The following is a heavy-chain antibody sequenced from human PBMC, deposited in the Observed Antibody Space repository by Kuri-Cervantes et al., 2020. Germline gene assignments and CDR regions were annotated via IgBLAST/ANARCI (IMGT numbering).Heavy chain of an antibody. J-gene: IGHJ4*02. CDR1: GGSISSGGYY. D-gene: IGHD2-15*01. Sequence: SETLSLTCTVSGGSISSGGYYWSWIRQHPGKGLEWIGYIYYSGSTYYNPSLKSLVTISVDTSKNQFSLKLSSVTAADTAVYYCAGSVVVAAAFDYWGQGTLVTVSS. CDR2: IYYSGST. CDR3: AGSVVVAAAFDY. V-gene: IGHV4-31*01.